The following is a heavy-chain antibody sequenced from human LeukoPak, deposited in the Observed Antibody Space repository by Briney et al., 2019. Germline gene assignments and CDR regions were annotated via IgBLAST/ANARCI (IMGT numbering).Heavy chain of an antibody. CDR3: ARGGIVVVVAATGPRGWYFDL. CDR1: GGSFSGYY. J-gene: IGHJ2*01. V-gene: IGHV4-34*01. Sequence: SETLSLTCAVYGGSFSGYYWSWIRHPPGKGLEWIGEINHSGSTNYNPSLKSRVTISVDTSKNQFSLKLSSVTAADTAVYYCARGGIVVVVAATGPRGWYFDLWGRGTLVTVSS. D-gene: IGHD2-15*01. CDR2: INHSGST.